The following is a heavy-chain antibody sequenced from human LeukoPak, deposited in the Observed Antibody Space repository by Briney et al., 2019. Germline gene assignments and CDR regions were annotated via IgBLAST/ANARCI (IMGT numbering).Heavy chain of an antibody. CDR1: GGTFSSYA. J-gene: IGHJ4*02. Sequence: SVKVSCKASGGTFSSYAISWVRQAPGQGLEWMGGIIPIFATSNYANYAQKFQGRVTITADESTSTAYMELSSLRFEDTAVYYCARARRSGSPLGVYWGQGTLVTVSS. CDR2: IIPIFATSNYA. V-gene: IGHV1-69*01. CDR3: ARARRSGSPLGVY. D-gene: IGHD1-26*01.